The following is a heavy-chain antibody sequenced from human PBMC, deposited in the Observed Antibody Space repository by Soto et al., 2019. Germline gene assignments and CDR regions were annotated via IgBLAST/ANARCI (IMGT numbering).Heavy chain of an antibody. Sequence: QVQLVESGGGLVKAGGSLRLSCAASGFTFSDYYMSWIRQAPGKGLEWVSYISSSSSYTNYADSVKGRFTISRDNAKNSLYLQMNSLRAEDTAVYYCAVRGYSYGIDYWGQGTLVTVSS. CDR3: AVRGYSYGIDY. J-gene: IGHJ4*02. CDR1: GFTFSDYY. V-gene: IGHV3-11*05. CDR2: ISSSSSYT. D-gene: IGHD5-18*01.